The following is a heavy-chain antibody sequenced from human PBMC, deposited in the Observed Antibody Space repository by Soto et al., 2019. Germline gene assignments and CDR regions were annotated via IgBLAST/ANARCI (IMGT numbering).Heavy chain of an antibody. Sequence: QAWGSLALSCAASVLTFSIQAMSWVRQAPGNGLEWASAISGSGGSTYYADSVKGRFTISRDNSKNTLYLQMKSLRAEDTAVYDCAIKGIYSGYAPRDAFDIWGQGTLVTVSS. CDR3: AIKGIYSGYAPRDAFDI. V-gene: IGHV3-23*01. CDR1: VLTFSIQA. D-gene: IGHD5-12*01. J-gene: IGHJ3*02. CDR2: ISGSGGST.